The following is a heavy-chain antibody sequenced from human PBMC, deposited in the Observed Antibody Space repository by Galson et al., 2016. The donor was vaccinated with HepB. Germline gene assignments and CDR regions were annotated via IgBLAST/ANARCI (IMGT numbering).Heavy chain of an antibody. J-gene: IGHJ4*01. CDR1: GYTFSSYG. Sequence: SVKVSCKASGYTFSSYGITWVRQAPGQGLEWMGWINCYNGNRNFAQNLQGRITMTTDTSTKTAYMELRSLRSDDTAVYYCARGHTPTSTYSYGWDSFDYWGTGSLVSVSS. CDR3: ARGHTPTSTYSYGWDSFDY. D-gene: IGHD5-18*01. CDR2: INCYNGNR. V-gene: IGHV1-18*01.